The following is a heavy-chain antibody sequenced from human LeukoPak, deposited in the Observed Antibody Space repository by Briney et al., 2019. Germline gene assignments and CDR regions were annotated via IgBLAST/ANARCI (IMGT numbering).Heavy chain of an antibody. J-gene: IGHJ4*02. Sequence: GGSLRLSCAASGFTFCSYEMNWVREAPGKGLEWVSYISSSGSTIYYADSVKGRFTISRDNAKNSLYLQMNSLRAEDTAVYYCARGHSGSSVDYWGQGTLVTVSS. CDR2: ISSSGSTI. D-gene: IGHD3-10*01. V-gene: IGHV3-48*03. CDR3: ARGHSGSSVDY. CDR1: GFTFCSYE.